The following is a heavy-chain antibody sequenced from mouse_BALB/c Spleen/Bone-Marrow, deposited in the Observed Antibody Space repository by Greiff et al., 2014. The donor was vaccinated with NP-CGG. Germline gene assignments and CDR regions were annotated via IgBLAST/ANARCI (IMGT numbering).Heavy chain of an antibody. CDR2: IYPGTGST. CDR1: GYTFTDYI. Sequence: QVQLQQSGPELVKPGASVKMSCTASGYTFTDYIISWVKQRVGQGLEWIGEIYPGTGSTYYNEKFKGKATLTADKSSNIAYMQRSSLTSEDSAVYFCGRRKNVWFDCWGQGTLVTVSA. J-gene: IGHJ3*01. V-gene: IGHV1-77*01. CDR3: GRRKNVWFDC.